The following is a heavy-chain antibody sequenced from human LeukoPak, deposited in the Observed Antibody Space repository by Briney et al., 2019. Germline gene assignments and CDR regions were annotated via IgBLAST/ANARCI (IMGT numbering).Heavy chain of an antibody. D-gene: IGHD6-13*01. CDR2: IYHTGST. CDR1: GYSISSGYY. V-gene: IGHV4-38-2*02. CDR3: ARGYSSSWYYNWFDP. J-gene: IGHJ5*02. Sequence: SETLSLTCTVSGYSISSGYYWGWIRQPPGKGLEWIGSIYHTGSTYYNPSLKSRVTISVDTSKNQFSLKLSSVTAADTAVYYCARGYSSSWYYNWFDPWGQGTLVTVSS.